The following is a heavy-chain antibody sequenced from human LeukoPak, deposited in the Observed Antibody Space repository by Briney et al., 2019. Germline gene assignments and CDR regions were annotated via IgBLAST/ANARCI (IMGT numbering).Heavy chain of an antibody. CDR3: ARVGPDYYDSSGYYGAFDI. D-gene: IGHD3-22*01. V-gene: IGHV4-59*01. CDR1: GGSISSYY. J-gene: IGHJ3*02. Sequence: SETLSLTCTVSGGSISSYYWSWIRQPPGKGLEWIGYFYYSGSTNYNPSLKSRVTISVDTSKDQFSLKLSSVAAADTAVYYCARVGPDYYDSSGYYGAFDIWGQGTMVTVSS. CDR2: FYYSGST.